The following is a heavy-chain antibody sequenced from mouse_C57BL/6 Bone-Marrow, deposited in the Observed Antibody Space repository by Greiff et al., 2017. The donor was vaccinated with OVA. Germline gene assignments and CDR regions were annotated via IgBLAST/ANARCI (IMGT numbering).Heavy chain of an antibody. V-gene: IGHV1-50*01. CDR2: IDPSDSYT. CDR1: GYTFTSYW. Sequence: QVQLQQPGAELVKPGASVKLSCTASGYTFTSYWMQWVKQRPGQGLEWIGEIDPSDSYTNYNQKFKGKATLTVDTSSSTAYMQLSSLTSEDSAVYYCARGLDDWWGQGTTLTVSS. J-gene: IGHJ2*01. D-gene: IGHD2-12*01. CDR3: ARGLDDW.